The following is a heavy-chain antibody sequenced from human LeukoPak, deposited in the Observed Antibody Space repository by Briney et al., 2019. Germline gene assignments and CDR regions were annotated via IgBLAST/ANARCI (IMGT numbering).Heavy chain of an antibody. CDR1: GFTFSSYG. D-gene: IGHD3-10*01. CDR2: ISYDGSNK. J-gene: IGHJ6*02. Sequence: PGGSLRLSCAASGFTFSSYGMHWVRQAPGKGLEWVAVISYDGSNKYYADSVKGRFTISRDNSKNTLYLQMNSLRAEDTAVYYCAKDSVIGSRRYYGSGPNDYYYYYGTDVWGQGTTVTVSS. CDR3: AKDSVIGSRRYYGSGPNDYYYYYGTDV. V-gene: IGHV3-30*18.